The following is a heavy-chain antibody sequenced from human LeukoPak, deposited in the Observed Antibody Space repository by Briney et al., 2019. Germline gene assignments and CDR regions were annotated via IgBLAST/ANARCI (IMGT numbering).Heavy chain of an antibody. CDR1: GGSVSSGSYY. J-gene: IGHJ5*02. Sequence: PSETLSLTCTVSGGSVSSGSYYWSWIRQPPGKGLEWIGYIYYSGSTNYNPSLKSRVTISVDTSKNQFSLKLSSVTAADTAVYYCARDLGTRYDSSGYYDHWGQGTLVTVSS. V-gene: IGHV4-61*01. D-gene: IGHD3-22*01. CDR3: ARDLGTRYDSSGYYDH. CDR2: IYYSGST.